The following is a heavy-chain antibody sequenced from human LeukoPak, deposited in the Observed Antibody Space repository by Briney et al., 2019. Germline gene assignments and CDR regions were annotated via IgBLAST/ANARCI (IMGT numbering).Heavy chain of an antibody. V-gene: IGHV3-7*01. CDR2: IKQDGSEK. CDR3: AREGRQYSSGWYGGV. CDR1: GFTLRSYW. D-gene: IGHD6-19*01. Sequence: GGSLRLSCAASGFTLRSYWMSWVRQAPGKGLEWVANIKQDGSEKYYVDSVKGRFIISRDNSKNTLYLQMNSLRAEDTAVYYCAREGRQYSSGWYGGVWGQGTLVTVSS. J-gene: IGHJ4*02.